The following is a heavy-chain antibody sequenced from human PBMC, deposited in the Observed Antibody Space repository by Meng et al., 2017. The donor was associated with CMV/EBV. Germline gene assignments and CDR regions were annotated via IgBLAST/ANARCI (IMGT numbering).Heavy chain of an antibody. CDR3: ARGKAYGVWIGYYTTTYHGMDV. Sequence: GGSLRLSCAASGFTVSSNEMSWVRQAPGKGLEWVSSISGGSTYYADSRKGRFTISRDNSKNTLHLQMNSLRAEDTALYYCARGKAYGVWIGYYTTTYHGMDVWGQGTSVTVSS. D-gene: IGHD3-3*01. V-gene: IGHV3-38-3*01. CDR1: GFTVSSNE. CDR2: ISGGST. J-gene: IGHJ6*02.